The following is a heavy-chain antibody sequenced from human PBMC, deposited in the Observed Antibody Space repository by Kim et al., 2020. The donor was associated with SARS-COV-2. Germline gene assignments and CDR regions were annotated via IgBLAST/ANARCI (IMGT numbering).Heavy chain of an antibody. CDR2: IYYSGST. CDR1: GGSISSYY. CDR3: ARVTADYDFWSGYQSAAFDI. J-gene: IGHJ3*02. D-gene: IGHD3-3*01. Sequence: SETLSLTCTVSGGSISSYYWSWIRQPPGKGLEWIGYIYYSGSTNYNPSLKSRVTISVDTSKNQFSLKLSSVTAADTAVYYCARVTADYDFWSGYQSAAFDIWGQGTMVTVSS. V-gene: IGHV4-59*01.